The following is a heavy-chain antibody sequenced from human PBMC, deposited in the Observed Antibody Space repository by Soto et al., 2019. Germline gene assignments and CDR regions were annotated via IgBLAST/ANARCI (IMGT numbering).Heavy chain of an antibody. J-gene: IGHJ4*02. CDR2: IYTSGST. V-gene: IGHV4-4*07. CDR3: AGGYDSSGYRPY. D-gene: IGHD3-22*01. CDR1: CGAISRYY. Sequence: AETLSRTCPFSCGAISRYYWSWIRQPAGKGLEWIGRIYTSGSTNYNPSLKSRVTMSVDTSKNQFSLKLSSVTAADTAVYYRAGGYDSSGYRPYWGQGTLVTVSS.